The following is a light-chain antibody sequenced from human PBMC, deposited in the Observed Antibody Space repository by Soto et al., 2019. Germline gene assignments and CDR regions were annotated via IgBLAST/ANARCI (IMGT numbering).Light chain of an antibody. V-gene: IGLV2-14*01. CDR1: STDVGRYNY. CDR3: TSYTSDSTYV. Sequence: QSVLTQPASVSGSPGRSITISCTGTSTDVGRYNYVSWYQQHPGKAPKLMVYDVSNRPSWVSNRLSGSKSGITASLTISGLQAEDEADYYCTSYTSDSTYVFGTGTKVTVL. J-gene: IGLJ1*01. CDR2: DVS.